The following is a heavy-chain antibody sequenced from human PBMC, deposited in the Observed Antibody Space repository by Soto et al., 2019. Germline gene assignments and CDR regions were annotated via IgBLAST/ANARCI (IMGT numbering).Heavy chain of an antibody. D-gene: IGHD2-2*01. CDR3: ARVPSWGVVSTNRNYYYMDV. CDR1: GGSISSYY. V-gene: IGHV4-59*01. J-gene: IGHJ6*03. CDR2: IYYSGRT. Sequence: QVHLQESGPGLVKPSETLSLTCIVAGGSISSYYWSWIRQPPGKGLEWIGYIYYSGRTKYNPSLKSRVTRSVDTSKSQFSLKLSSVTAADTAVYYCARVPSWGVVSTNRNYYYMDVWGKGTTVTVSS.